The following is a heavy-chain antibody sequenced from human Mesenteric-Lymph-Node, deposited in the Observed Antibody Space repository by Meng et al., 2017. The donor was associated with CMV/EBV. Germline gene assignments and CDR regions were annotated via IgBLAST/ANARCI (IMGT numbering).Heavy chain of an antibody. V-gene: IGHV1-8*03. Sequence: ASVKVSCKASGYTFTSYDINWVRQATGQGLEWMGWMNPNSGNTGYAQKFQGRVTITRSTSISTAYMELSSLRSEDTAVYYCARGSGSLLDAFDIWGQGTMVTVSS. CDR2: MNPNSGNT. J-gene: IGHJ3*02. D-gene: IGHD1-26*01. CDR3: ARGSGSLLDAFDI. CDR1: GYTFTSYD.